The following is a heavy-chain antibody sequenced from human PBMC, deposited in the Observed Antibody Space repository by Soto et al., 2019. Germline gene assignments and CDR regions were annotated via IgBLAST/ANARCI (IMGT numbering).Heavy chain of an antibody. CDR1: GGSVSSGSYY. J-gene: IGHJ4*02. D-gene: IGHD3-22*01. V-gene: IGHV4-61*01. CDR2: IYYSGST. CDR3: ARSLYYDSSGYFDY. Sequence: SETLSLTCTVSGGSVSSGSYYWSWTRQPPGKGLEWIGYIYYSGSTNYNPSLKSRVTISVDTSKNQFSLKLSSVTAADTAVYYCARSLYYDSSGYFDYWGQGALVTVSS.